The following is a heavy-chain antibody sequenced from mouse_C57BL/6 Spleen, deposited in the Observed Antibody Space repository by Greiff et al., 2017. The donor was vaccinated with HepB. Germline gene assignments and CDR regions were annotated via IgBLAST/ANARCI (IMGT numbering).Heavy chain of an antibody. CDR2: IDPSDSYT. CDR3: ASLGTVYYFDY. J-gene: IGHJ2*01. D-gene: IGHD4-1*01. V-gene: IGHV1-59*01. CDR1: GYTFTSYW. Sequence: QVQLQQPGAELVRPGTSVKLSCKASGYTFTSYWMHWVKQRPGQGLEWIGVIDPSDSYTNYNQKFKGKATLTVDTSSSTAYMQLSSLTSEDSAVYYCASLGTVYYFDYWGQGTTLTVSS.